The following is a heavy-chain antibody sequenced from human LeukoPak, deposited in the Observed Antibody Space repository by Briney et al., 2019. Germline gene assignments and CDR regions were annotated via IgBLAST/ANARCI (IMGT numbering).Heavy chain of an antibody. CDR2: ISSSGSTI. CDR3: ASLYCTNGVCYTNWFDP. CDR1: GFTFSDYY. Sequence: GGSLRLSCAASGFTFSDYYMSWIRQAPGKGLEWVSYISSSGSTIYYADSVKGRFTISRDNAKNSLYLQMNSLRAEDTAVYYCASLYCTNGVCYTNWFDPWGQGTLVTVSS. V-gene: IGHV3-11*04. D-gene: IGHD2-8*01. J-gene: IGHJ5*02.